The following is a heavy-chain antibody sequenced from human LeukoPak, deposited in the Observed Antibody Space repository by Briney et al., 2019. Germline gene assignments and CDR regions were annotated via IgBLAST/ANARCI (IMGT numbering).Heavy chain of an antibody. Sequence: PGGSLRLSCAASGFTFSSYAMNWVRQAPGKGLEWVSAISGSGGSTYYADSVKGRFTISRDISKNTLYLQMNSLRAEDTAVYYCAKDPDIVVVQVAGGQGTLVTVSS. CDR1: GFTFSSYA. CDR2: ISGSGGST. CDR3: AKDPDIVVVQVA. D-gene: IGHD2-2*01. J-gene: IGHJ4*02. V-gene: IGHV3-23*01.